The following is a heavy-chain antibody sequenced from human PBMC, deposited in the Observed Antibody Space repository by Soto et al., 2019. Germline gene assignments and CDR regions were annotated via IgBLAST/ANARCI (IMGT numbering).Heavy chain of an antibody. CDR3: AKIPVMTTVTHYFDS. CDR1: GFPFSSYA. Sequence: EVQLLESGRGLVQPGGSLRLSCAASGFPFSSYAMSWVRQAPGKGLEWISSITGGDERTYYADPVKGRFTISRDNSKNTLYLQMNSLTAEDTAFYFCAKIPVMTTVTHYFDSWGQGILVTVSS. J-gene: IGHJ4*02. V-gene: IGHV3-23*01. CDR2: ITGGDERT. D-gene: IGHD4-17*01.